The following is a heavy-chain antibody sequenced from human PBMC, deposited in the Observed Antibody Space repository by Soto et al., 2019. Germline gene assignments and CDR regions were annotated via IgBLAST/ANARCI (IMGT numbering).Heavy chain of an antibody. CDR1: GEAISSSMYY. J-gene: IGHJ4*02. D-gene: IGHD2-21*02. V-gene: IGHV4-39*01. CDR2: IYHSGRT. Sequence: PSEPLSLTYIFSGEAISSSMYYWGWISQPPGKGLEWIGSIYHSGRTYYNPSLKSRVSISIDTSKNQFSLKLSSVTAADTALYYCARKRTTVVTQAYFDYWGQGALVTVSS. CDR3: ARKRTTVVTQAYFDY.